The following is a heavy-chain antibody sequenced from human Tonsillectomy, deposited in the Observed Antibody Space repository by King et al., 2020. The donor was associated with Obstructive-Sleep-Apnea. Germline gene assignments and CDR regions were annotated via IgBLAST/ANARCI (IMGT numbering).Heavy chain of an antibody. V-gene: IGHV3-30-3*01. CDR2: ISYDGSNK. J-gene: IGHJ4*02. D-gene: IGHD4/OR15-4a*01. CDR1: GFTFSSYA. Sequence: VQLVESGGGVVQPGRSLRLSCAASGFTFSSYAMHWVRQAPGKGLEGVAFISYDGSNKYYADSVKGRFTISRDNSKNTLYLQLNSLRAEDTAVYYCARDHDPYGGTSFDYWGQGTLVTVSS. CDR3: ARDHDPYGGTSFDY.